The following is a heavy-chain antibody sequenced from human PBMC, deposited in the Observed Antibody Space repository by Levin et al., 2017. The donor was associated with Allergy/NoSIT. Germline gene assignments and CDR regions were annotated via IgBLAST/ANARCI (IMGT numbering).Heavy chain of an antibody. CDR2: ISASGDTT. V-gene: IGHV3-23*01. J-gene: IGHJ6*03. CDR3: AKAGAYCDGGSCSSYYYYYTMDV. CDR1: GFTFSSYA. D-gene: IGHD2-15*01. Sequence: GGSLRLSCAASGFTFSSYAMTWVRLPPGKGLEWVSTISASGDTTYSADSVKGRFTISRDNFKNTLSLQMNSLRAEDTAVYYCAKAGAYCDGGSCSSYYYYYTMDVWGKGTTVTVSS.